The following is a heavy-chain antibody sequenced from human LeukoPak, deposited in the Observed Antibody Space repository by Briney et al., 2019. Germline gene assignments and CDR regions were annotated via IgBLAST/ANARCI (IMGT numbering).Heavy chain of an antibody. D-gene: IGHD3-22*01. CDR3: AREYYYDSSGYYRGYFDY. V-gene: IGHV1-69*05. CDR1: GGTFSSYA. CDR2: IIPIFGTA. J-gene: IGHJ4*02. Sequence: ASVKVSCKASGGTFSSYAISWVRQAPGQGLEWMGGIIPIFGTANYAQKFQGRVTITTGESTSTAYMELSSLRSEDTAVYYCAREYYYDSSGYYRGYFDYWGQGTLVTVSS.